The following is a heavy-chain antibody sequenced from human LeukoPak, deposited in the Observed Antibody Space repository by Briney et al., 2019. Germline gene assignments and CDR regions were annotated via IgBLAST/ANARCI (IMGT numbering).Heavy chain of an antibody. CDR1: GFNFSDYY. D-gene: IGHD1-1*01. V-gene: IGHV3-11*01. CDR2: ISNRAYSK. Sequence: GGSLRLSCAASGFNFSDYYMTWIRQAPGKGLQWVSYISNRAYSKYYADSVRGRFTVSRDNANNSLYLHMSSLRAEDTAVYYCARYNWNDVVSALDYWGQGTLVTVSS. J-gene: IGHJ4*02. CDR3: ARYNWNDVVSALDY.